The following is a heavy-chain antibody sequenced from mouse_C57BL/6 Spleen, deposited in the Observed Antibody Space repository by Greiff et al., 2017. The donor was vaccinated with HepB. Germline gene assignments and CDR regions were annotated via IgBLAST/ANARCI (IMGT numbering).Heavy chain of an antibody. CDR2: INPNYGTT. D-gene: IGHD1-1*01. Sequence: VQLQQSGPELVKPGASVKISCKASGYSFTDYNMNWVKQSNGKSLEWIGVINPNYGTTSYNQKFKGKATLTVAQSSSTAYIQLNSLTSEESAVYFCAKGDKIHGSSYIYAMDYWGQGTSVTVSS. J-gene: IGHJ4*01. CDR3: AKGDKIHGSSYIYAMDY. CDR1: GYSFTDYN. V-gene: IGHV1-39*01.